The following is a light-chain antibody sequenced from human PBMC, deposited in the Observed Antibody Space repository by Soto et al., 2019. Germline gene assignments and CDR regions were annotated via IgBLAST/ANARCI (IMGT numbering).Light chain of an antibody. Sequence: DIQMTQSPSSLSASVGDRVTITCRASQGITNYLAWYQQKAAKAPKLLIYAASTLQSGVPSRFSGSGFGTDFTLTISSLQPEDVATYYCQKYNSAPDTFGQGTKLEIK. CDR2: AAS. CDR1: QGITNY. V-gene: IGKV1-27*01. J-gene: IGKJ2*01. CDR3: QKYNSAPDT.